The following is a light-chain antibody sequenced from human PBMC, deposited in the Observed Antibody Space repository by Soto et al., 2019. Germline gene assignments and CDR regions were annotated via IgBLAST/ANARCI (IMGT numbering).Light chain of an antibody. CDR2: LAS. V-gene: IGKV2-28*01. CDR1: QSLLHSSGYHY. Sequence: IEMTQSPLSLPVTPGESASISCRSSQSLLHSSGYHYLDWYLQKPGQSPQRLIYLASNRASGGPCRVNCSGTRTNFTLNNSRVEAEDVGLYYCMQGVQTPLTFGQGTRLEIK. J-gene: IGKJ5*01. CDR3: MQGVQTPLT.